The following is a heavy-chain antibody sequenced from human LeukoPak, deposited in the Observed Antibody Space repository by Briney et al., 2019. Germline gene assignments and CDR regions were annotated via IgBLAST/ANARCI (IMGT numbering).Heavy chain of an antibody. J-gene: IGHJ4*02. V-gene: IGHV3-74*01. CDR1: GFAFSSNW. Sequence: GGSLRLSCAASGFAFSSNWMHWVRQTPGKGLVWVSRINSGGSGTSYADSVEGRFTISRDNAKNTLYLQMNSLKGEDTAVYYCATSLGPLAEYWGQGTLVTVSS. CDR3: ATSLGPLAEY. D-gene: IGHD7-27*01. CDR2: INSGGSGT.